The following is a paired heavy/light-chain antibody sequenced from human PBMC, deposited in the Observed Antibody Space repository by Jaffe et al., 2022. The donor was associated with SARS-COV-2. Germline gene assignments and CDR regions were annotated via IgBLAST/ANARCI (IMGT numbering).Heavy chain of an antibody. V-gene: IGHV3-23*04. Sequence: EVQLVESGGGLLQPGGSLRLSCAASGFTFRNYAMSWVRQAPGKGLEWVSAITGSGGSTYYADSVNGRFTISRDNSKSTMYLQMNSLRAEDTAVYYCAKEKRGVRDAFDIWGQGTMVTVSS. J-gene: IGHJ3*02. CDR1: GFTFRNYA. D-gene: IGHD1-1*01. CDR2: ITGSGGST. CDR3: AKEKRGVRDAFDI.
Light chain of an antibody. V-gene: IGKV1-5*03. CDR2: EAS. CDR3: QQYNSYPLP. CDR1: QSISSW. J-gene: IGKJ4*01. Sequence: DIQMTQSPSTLSASVGDRVTITCRASQSISSWLAWYQQKPGKAPNLLIYEASNLESGVPSRFSGSGSGTEFTLTISSLQPDDFATYYCQQYNSYPLPFGGGTKVEIK.